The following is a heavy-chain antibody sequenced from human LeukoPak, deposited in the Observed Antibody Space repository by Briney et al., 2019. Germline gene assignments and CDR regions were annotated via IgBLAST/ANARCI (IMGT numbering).Heavy chain of an antibody. CDR2: ITASGGNT. D-gene: IGHD5-18*01. CDR3: AKGNGYSYGRYYFDY. Sequence: SGGSLRLSCAASGFTFSCYAMGWVRQAPGRGLEWVSAITASGGNTYYADSVKGRFTISRDNSKNTLYLQVNSLRAEDTAVYYCAKGNGYSYGRYYFDYSGQGTLVTVSS. J-gene: IGHJ4*02. V-gene: IGHV3-23*01. CDR1: GFTFSCYA.